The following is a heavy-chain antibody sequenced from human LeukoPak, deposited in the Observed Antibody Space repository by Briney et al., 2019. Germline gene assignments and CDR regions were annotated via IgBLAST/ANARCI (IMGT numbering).Heavy chain of an antibody. Sequence: KPSETLSLTCTVSGGSISSYYWSWIRQPPGKGLEWIGYIYYSGSTNYNPSLKSRVTISVDTSKNQFSLKLSSVTAADTAVYYCARNDAYYFDYWGQGTLVTVSS. CDR1: GGSISSYY. CDR3: ARNDAYYFDY. CDR2: IYYSGST. V-gene: IGHV4-59*01. J-gene: IGHJ4*02.